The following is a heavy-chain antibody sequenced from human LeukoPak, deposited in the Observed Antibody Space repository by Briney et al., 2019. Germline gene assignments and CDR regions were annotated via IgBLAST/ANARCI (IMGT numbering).Heavy chain of an antibody. CDR1: GGSISSGGYY. J-gene: IGHJ4*02. V-gene: IGHV4-30-2*01. Sequence: SETLSLTCTVSGGSISSGGYYWSWIRQPPGKGLEWIGYIYHSGSTYYNPSLKSRVTISVDSPKNQFSLKLTSVTAADTAVYYCVREGAQTSFDSWGQGALVAVSS. CDR3: VREGAQTSFDS. CDR2: IYHSGST. D-gene: IGHD3-16*01.